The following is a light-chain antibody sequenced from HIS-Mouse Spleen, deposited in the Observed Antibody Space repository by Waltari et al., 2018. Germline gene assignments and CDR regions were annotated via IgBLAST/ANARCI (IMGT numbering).Light chain of an antibody. J-gene: IGLJ2*01. CDR1: SSNTGACYD. CDR2: GNS. V-gene: IGLV1-40*01. CDR3: QSYDSSLSGSV. Sequence: QSVLTQPPSVSGAPGQRVTISCTGSSSNTGACYDVHWYQQLPGTAPKLLIYGNSNRPSGVPDRFSGSKSGTSASLAITGLQAEDEADYYCQSYDSSLSGSVFGGGTKLTVL.